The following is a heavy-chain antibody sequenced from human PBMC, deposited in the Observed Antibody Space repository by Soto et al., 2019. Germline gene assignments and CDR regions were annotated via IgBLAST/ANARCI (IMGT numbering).Heavy chain of an antibody. CDR2: IRSKAYGGTT. CDR1: GFTFGDYA. V-gene: IGHV3-49*03. CDR3: TRARYYDFWSGYFGNYYYGMDV. Sequence: GGSLRLSCTASGFTFGDYAMSWFRQAPGKGLEWVGFIRSKAYGGTTEYAASVKGRFTISRDDSKSIAYLQMNSLKTEDTAVYYCTRARYYDFWSGYFGNYYYGMDVWGQGTTVTVSS. D-gene: IGHD3-3*01. J-gene: IGHJ6*02.